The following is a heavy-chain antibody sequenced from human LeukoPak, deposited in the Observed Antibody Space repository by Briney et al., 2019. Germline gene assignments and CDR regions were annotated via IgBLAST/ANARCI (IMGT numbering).Heavy chain of an antibody. J-gene: IGHJ4*02. CDR2: INPNSGGT. V-gene: IGHV1-2*02. D-gene: IGHD3-22*01. CDR1: GYTFTGYY. CDR3: ARVPPNYDSSGYCDY. Sequence: ASVKVSCKASGYTFTGYYMHWVRQAPGQGLEWMGWINPNSGGTNYAQKFQGRVTMTRDTSISTAYMELSRLRSDDTAVYYCARVPPNYDSSGYCDYWGQGTLVTLSS.